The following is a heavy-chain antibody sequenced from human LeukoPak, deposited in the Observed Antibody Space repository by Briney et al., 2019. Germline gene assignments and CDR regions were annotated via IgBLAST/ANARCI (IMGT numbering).Heavy chain of an antibody. CDR1: GGSISSSSYY. J-gene: IGHJ4*02. CDR2: IYYSGST. D-gene: IGHD6-13*01. V-gene: IGHV4-39*01. Sequence: SETLSLTCTVSGGSISSSSYYWGWIRQPPGKGLEWIGSIYYSGSTYYNPSLKSRVTISVDTSKNQFSLKLSSVTAADTAVYYCARVMAAAGYFDYWGQGTLVTVSS. CDR3: ARVMAAAGYFDY.